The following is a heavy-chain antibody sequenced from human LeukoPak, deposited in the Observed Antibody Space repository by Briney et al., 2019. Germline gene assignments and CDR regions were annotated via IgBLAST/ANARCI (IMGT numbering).Heavy chain of an antibody. J-gene: IGHJ4*02. Sequence: GGSLRLSCGASGFTFSSFGMHWVRQAPGKGLEWVAVISYDGNNKYYVDSVKGRFTISRDNSKNTLSLQMNGLRAEDTAVYYCVKGDYYGSVLPFDYWGQGTLVTVSS. D-gene: IGHD3-10*01. CDR3: VKGDYYGSVLPFDY. V-gene: IGHV3-30*18. CDR2: ISYDGNNK. CDR1: GFTFSSFG.